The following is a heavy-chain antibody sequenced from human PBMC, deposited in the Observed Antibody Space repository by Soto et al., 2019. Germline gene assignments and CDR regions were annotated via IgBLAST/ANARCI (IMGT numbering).Heavy chain of an antibody. J-gene: IGHJ4*02. V-gene: IGHV2-5*02. CDR1: GFSLSTSGAGGFSFTTSGVG. CDR3: AHVTLRFLDYLLPI. Sequence: SGPTLVNPTQTLTLTCSFSGFSLSTSGAGGFSFTTSGVGVGWIRQPPGKALEWVALIYWDDDRRYSPSLKNRLTITKDTSKNEVVLTMTDVDPGDTATYFCAHVTLRFLDYLLPIWGQGTLVTVSS. CDR2: IYWDDDR. D-gene: IGHD3-9*01.